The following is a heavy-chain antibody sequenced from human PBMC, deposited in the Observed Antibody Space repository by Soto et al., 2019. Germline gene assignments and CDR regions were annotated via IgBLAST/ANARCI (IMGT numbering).Heavy chain of an antibody. CDR1: GFTFSSYA. V-gene: IGHV3-23*01. CDR3: AALPGIAAAGRYGMDV. J-gene: IGHJ6*02. D-gene: IGHD6-13*01. Sequence: PGGSLRLSCAASGFTFSSYAMSWVRQAPGKGLEWVSAISGSGGSTYYADSVKGRFTISRDNSKSTLYLQMNSLRAEDTAVYYCAALPGIAAAGRYGMDVWGQGTTVTVSS. CDR2: ISGSGGST.